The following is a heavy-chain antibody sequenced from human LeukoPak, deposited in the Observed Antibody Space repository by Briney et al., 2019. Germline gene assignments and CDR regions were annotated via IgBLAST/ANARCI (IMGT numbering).Heavy chain of an antibody. D-gene: IGHD4-17*01. CDR1: GFTFSSYA. CDR2: ISGSGGST. J-gene: IGHJ4*02. Sequence: GGSLRLSCAASGFTFSSYAMSWVRQAPGKGLDWVSAISGSGGSTYYADSVKGRFTISRDNSKNTLYLQMNSQRAEDTAVYYCAKYGTTVTTSFDYWGQGTLVTVSS. V-gene: IGHV3-23*01. CDR3: AKYGTTVTTSFDY.